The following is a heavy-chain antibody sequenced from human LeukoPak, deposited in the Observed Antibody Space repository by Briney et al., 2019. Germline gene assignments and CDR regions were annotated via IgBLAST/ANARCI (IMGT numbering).Heavy chain of an antibody. D-gene: IGHD6-13*01. CDR2: IFYSGST. CDR3: ARVSRQQLVRGSFDY. V-gene: IGHV4-39*01. CDR1: GGSISSSSYY. Sequence: SETLSLTCTVSGGSISSSSYYWGWIRQPPGKGLEWIGSIFYSGSTFYNPSLKSRVTMSVDTPKNQFSLRLSSVTAADTAVYYCARVSRQQLVRGSFDYWGQGILVIVSS. J-gene: IGHJ4*02.